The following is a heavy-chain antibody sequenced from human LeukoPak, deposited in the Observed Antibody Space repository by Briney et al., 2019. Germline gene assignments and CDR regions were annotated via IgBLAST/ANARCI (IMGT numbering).Heavy chain of an antibody. CDR1: GFSISNDW. D-gene: IGHD3-10*01. CDR2: VKSKASGETT. CDR3: TLIKGWGSGSYYLDY. J-gene: IGHJ4*02. Sequence: GGPLRLSCAASGFSISNDWMSWVRQAPGKGLEWIGRVKSKASGETTDYAAPVKGRFTISRDDAKNTLYLQMNSLKTEDTADYYCTLIKGWGSGSYYLDYWGQGTLVTVSS. V-gene: IGHV3-15*01.